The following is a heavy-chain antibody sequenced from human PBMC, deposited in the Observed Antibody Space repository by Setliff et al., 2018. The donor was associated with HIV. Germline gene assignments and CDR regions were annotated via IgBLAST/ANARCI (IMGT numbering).Heavy chain of an antibody. CDR1: GFTFVDYA. CDR3: VKSASWDLRGWLH. V-gene: IGHV3-48*01. CDR2: ISSGSSTI. D-gene: IGHD6-19*01. Sequence: GGSLRLSCSPSGFTFVDYAVTWVRQAPGKGLEWVSYISSGSSTIRYADSVKGRFTISRDNAKNSLYLQMSSLRAEDSAVYYCVKSASWDLRGWLHWGQGTPVTVSS. J-gene: IGHJ4*02.